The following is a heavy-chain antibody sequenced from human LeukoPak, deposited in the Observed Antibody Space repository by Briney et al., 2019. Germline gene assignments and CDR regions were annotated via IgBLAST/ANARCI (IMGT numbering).Heavy chain of an antibody. CDR1: GFTFSSYW. Sequence: GGSLRLSCAASGFTFSSYWMHWVRQAPGKGLVWVSRINSDGSSTSYADSVKGRFTISSDNAKNTLYLQMNSLRAEDTAVYYCARARGFVKVYCRSTSCYGVSNWFDPWGQESLVTVSS. CDR2: INSDGSST. D-gene: IGHD2-2*01. J-gene: IGHJ5*02. V-gene: IGHV3-74*01. CDR3: ARARGFVKVYCRSTSCYGVSNWFDP.